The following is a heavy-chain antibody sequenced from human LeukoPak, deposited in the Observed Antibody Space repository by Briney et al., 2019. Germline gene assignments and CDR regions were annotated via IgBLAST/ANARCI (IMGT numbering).Heavy chain of an antibody. CDR1: GGSFSGYY. J-gene: IGHJ4*02. CDR3: ARAYSGYVLDY. V-gene: IGHV4-34*01. CDR2: INHSGST. Sequence: SETLSLTCAVYGGSFSGYYWSWIRQPPVKGLEWIGEINHSGSTNYNPSLKSRVTISVDTSKNQFSLKLSSVTAADTAVYYCARAYSGYVLDYWGQGTLVTVSS. D-gene: IGHD5-12*01.